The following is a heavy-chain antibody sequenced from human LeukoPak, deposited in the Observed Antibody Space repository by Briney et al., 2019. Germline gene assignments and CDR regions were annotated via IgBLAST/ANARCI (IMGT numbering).Heavy chain of an antibody. CDR2: IHYTANT. V-gene: IGHV4-39*02. Sequence: SETLSLTCDVSGGSLTDTSNFWAWVRQPPGGGLEWIGSIHYTANTTSNPSLKGRVTISADTSRNHFSLRLKSVTAADTAVYYCTSLTCTVRTCNWFDPWGQGTQVTVSS. J-gene: IGHJ5*02. D-gene: IGHD4-17*01. CDR1: GGSLTDTSNF. CDR3: TSLTCTVRTCNWFDP.